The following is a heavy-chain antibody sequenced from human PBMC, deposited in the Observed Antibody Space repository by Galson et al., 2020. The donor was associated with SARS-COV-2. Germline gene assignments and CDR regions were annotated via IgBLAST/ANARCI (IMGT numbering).Heavy chain of an antibody. CDR1: GFTFSCYW. J-gene: IGHJ4*02. V-gene: IGHV3-74*01. CDR3: ARAPRETPTGRYFDY. Sequence: GGSLRLSCAASGFTFSCYWMHWVRQAPGKGLVWVSRINSDGSRTNYADSVKGRFTISRDNAKNTLYLQMNSLRAEDTAVYYCARAPRETPTGRYFDYWGQGTLVTVSS. D-gene: IGHD3-10*01. CDR2: INSDGSRT.